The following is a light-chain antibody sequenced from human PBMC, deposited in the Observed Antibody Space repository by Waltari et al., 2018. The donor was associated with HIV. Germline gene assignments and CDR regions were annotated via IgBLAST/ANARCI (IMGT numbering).Light chain of an antibody. V-gene: IGLV3-1*01. CDR3: QAWGSTTSGV. CDR1: ELGAKY. J-gene: IGLJ2*01. Sequence: SYEVTQPPSVAVSPGQTATITCSGYELGAKYTCWYQHKPGQSPLLVIYQDHKRPSGIPGRFSGSSSGHTATLTISGSLPMAEADYYWQAWGSTTSGVFGRGTKLTVL. CDR2: QDH.